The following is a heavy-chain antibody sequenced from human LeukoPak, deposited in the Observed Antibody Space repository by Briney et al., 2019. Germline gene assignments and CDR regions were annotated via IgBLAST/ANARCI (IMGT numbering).Heavy chain of an antibody. CDR1: GFTFRNYG. D-gene: IGHD3-10*01. CDR2: IWYDGSTN. V-gene: IGHV3-33*01. J-gene: IGHJ4*02. CDR3: VRRFGKFFDY. Sequence: SGGSLRLSCAASGFTFRNYGMHWVRQAPGMGLEWVTLIWYDGSTNYYADSVKGRFTISRDNSKNTLYLEMNSLRAEDTAVYYCVRRFGKFFDYWGQGTLVTVSS.